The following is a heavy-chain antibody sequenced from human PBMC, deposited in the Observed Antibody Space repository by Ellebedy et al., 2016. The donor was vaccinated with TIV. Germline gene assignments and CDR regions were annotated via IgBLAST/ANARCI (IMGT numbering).Heavy chain of an antibody. V-gene: IGHV1-46*04. D-gene: IGHD1-14*01. Sequence: ASVKVSCKAPGYSVTSYYMHWVRQAPGQGLEWMGIIDPSGGSTSYAQKLQGRVTMTRDTSANTVRMELSSLRSDDTAVYYCASFTTGAAGDYWGQGTLVTVSS. CDR1: GYSVTSYY. J-gene: IGHJ4*02. CDR3: ASFTTGAAGDY. CDR2: IDPSGGST.